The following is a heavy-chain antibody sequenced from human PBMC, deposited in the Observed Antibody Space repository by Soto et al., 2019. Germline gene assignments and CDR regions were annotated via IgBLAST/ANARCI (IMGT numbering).Heavy chain of an antibody. V-gene: IGHV3-30*18. CDR1: GFTFSSYG. J-gene: IGHJ4*02. Sequence: QVQLVESGGGVVQPGRSLRLSCAASGFTFSSYGMHWVRQAPGKGLEWVAVISYDGSNKYYADSVKGRFTISRDNSKNTLYLQMNSLRAEDTAVYYCANDLYYDFWSGYPDYWGQGTLVTVSS. D-gene: IGHD3-3*01. CDR3: ANDLYYDFWSGYPDY. CDR2: ISYDGSNK.